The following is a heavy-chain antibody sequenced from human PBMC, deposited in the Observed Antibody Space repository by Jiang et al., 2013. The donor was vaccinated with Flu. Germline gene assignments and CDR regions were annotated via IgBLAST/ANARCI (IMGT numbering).Heavy chain of an antibody. Sequence: SGAEVKKPGSSVKVSCKASGGTFSSYAISWVRQAPGQGLEWMGGIIPIFGTANYAQKFQGRVTITADESTSTAYMELSSLRSEDTAVYYCASKIHCSGGSCYAEYFQHWGQGTLVTVSS. J-gene: IGHJ1*01. D-gene: IGHD2-15*01. CDR3: ASKIHCSGGSCYAEYFQH. CDR1: GGTFSSYA. V-gene: IGHV1-69*01. CDR2: IIPIFGTA.